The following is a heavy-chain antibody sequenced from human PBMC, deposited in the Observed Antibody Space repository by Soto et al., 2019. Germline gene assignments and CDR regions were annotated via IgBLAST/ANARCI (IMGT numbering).Heavy chain of an antibody. D-gene: IGHD6-19*01. CDR3: ARDREQWQARGWFGSFDY. V-gene: IGHV3-30-3*01. Sequence: GGSLRLSCAASGFTFSSYAMHWVRQAPGKGLEWVAVISYDGSNKYYADSVKGRFTISRDNSKNTLYLQMNSLRAEDTAVYYCARDREQWQARGWFGSFDYWGQGTLVTVSS. CDR1: GFTFSSYA. CDR2: ISYDGSNK. J-gene: IGHJ4*02.